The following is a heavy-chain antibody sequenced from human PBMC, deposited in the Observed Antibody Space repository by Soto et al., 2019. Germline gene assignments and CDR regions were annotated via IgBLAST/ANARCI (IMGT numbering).Heavy chain of an antibody. CDR3: ARDMYSSDYFVKWFEP. Sequence: QVRLVESGGGVVQPGRSLRLSCTASGFTFSSYAMYWFRQAPGKGLEWVAVISHDGINKHYADSVKGRFTVSRDNSNHSLNLKLNGMRGEDTAMYYCARDMYSSDYFVKWFEPWGQGTLVTVSS. CDR2: ISHDGINK. CDR1: GFTFSSYA. D-gene: IGHD6-19*01. J-gene: IGHJ5*02. V-gene: IGHV3-30-3*01.